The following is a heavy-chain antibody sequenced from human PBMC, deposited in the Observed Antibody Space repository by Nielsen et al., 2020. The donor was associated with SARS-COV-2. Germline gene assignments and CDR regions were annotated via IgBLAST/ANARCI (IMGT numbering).Heavy chain of an antibody. CDR3: VIVTAALAFDP. J-gene: IGHJ5*02. CDR2: INPSGGTT. Sequence: ASVKVSCKASGYTFTRYYLHWVRQAPGQGLEWMGMINPSGGTTNYAQKFQDRITITSDTSATTALMELSSLKSEDTAVYFCVIVTAALAFDPWGQGTLVTVSS. CDR1: GYTFTRYY. V-gene: IGHV1-46*01. D-gene: IGHD3-16*02.